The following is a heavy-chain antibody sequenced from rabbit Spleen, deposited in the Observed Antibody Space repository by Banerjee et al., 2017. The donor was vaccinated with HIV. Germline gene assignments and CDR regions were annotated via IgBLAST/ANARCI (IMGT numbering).Heavy chain of an antibody. D-gene: IGHD8-1*01. CDR2: IYTGNSKT. V-gene: IGHV1S45*01. Sequence: QEQLVESGGGLVQPEGSLALTCKASGFDFSSNVMCWVRQAPGKGLEWIGCIYTGNSKTYYASWAKGRFTISKTSSTTVTLQMTSLTVADTATYFCARDAGRGDYIDGVFNLWGQGTLVTVS. J-gene: IGHJ4*01. CDR3: ARDAGRGDYIDGVFNL. CDR1: GFDFSSNV.